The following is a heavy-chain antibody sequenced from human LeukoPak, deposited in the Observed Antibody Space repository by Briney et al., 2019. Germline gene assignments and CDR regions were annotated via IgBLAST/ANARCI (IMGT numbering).Heavy chain of an antibody. D-gene: IGHD1-26*01. J-gene: IGHJ4*02. V-gene: IGHV3-21*06. CDR2: ISSSSSYI. CDR3: ARDSVGYSGSYYEKSFDY. CDR1: GFIFSSYS. Sequence: GGSLRLSCEASGFIFSSYSMNWLRQAPGKGLEWVSVISSSSSYIYYADSVKGRITISRDNAKNSLYLQMNSLRAEDTAVYYCARDSVGYSGSYYEKSFDYWGQGTLVTVSS.